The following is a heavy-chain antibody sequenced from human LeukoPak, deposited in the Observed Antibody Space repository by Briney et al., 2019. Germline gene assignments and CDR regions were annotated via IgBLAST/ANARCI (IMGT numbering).Heavy chain of an antibody. Sequence: SETLSLTCTVSGGSISSSSYYWGWIRQPPGKGLEWIGSIYYSGSTYYNPSLKSRVTISADTSKNQFSLKLSSVTAADTAVYYCARLSSIAPDFDYWGQGTLVTVSS. CDR3: ARLSSIAPDFDY. V-gene: IGHV4-39*01. CDR1: GGSISSSSYY. CDR2: IYYSGST. J-gene: IGHJ4*02. D-gene: IGHD6-6*01.